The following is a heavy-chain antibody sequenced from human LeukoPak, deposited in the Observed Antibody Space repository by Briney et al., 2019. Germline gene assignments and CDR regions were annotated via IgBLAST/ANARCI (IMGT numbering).Heavy chain of an antibody. CDR2: ISSSRSTI. V-gene: IGHV3-48*02. CDR3: ARWAIFDAFDI. Sequence: GGSLRLSCAASGFTFRSYNMNWVRQAPGKGLEWVSYISSSRSTIYYADSVKGRFTISRDNTKKSLYLQMNSLIDEDTAVYYCARWAIFDAFDIWGQGTMVTVSS. J-gene: IGHJ3*02. D-gene: IGHD3-9*01. CDR1: GFTFRSYN.